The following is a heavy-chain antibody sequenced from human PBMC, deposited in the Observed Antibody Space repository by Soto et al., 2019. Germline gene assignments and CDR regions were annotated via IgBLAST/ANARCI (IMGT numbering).Heavy chain of an antibody. CDR2: VSYDGNTK. J-gene: IGHJ4*02. CDR3: AREGEYCSGGSCTYFAY. D-gene: IGHD2-15*01. V-gene: IGHV3-30-3*01. CDR1: GFTFTNYA. Sequence: QVQLVESGGGVVQPGRSLRLSCAASGFTFTNYAMYWVRQAPGKGLEWVAFVSYDGNTKHYAASVRGRFTVSRDNSKNTVYLQLNSLRDEDTAVYYCAREGEYCSGGSCTYFAYWGQGTLVTVSS.